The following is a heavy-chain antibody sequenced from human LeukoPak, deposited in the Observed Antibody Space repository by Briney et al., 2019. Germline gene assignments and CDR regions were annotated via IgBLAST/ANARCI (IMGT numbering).Heavy chain of an antibody. CDR3: AKTRDHIVVVTAPFDY. D-gene: IGHD2-21*02. CDR2: ISSSSSYI. V-gene: IGHV3-21*01. Sequence: GGSLRLSCAASGFTFSSYSMNWVRQAPGKGLEWVSSISSSSSYIYYADSVKGRFTISRDNAKNSLYLQMNSLRAEDTAVYYCAKTRDHIVVVTAPFDYWGQGTLVTVSS. CDR1: GFTFSSYS. J-gene: IGHJ4*02.